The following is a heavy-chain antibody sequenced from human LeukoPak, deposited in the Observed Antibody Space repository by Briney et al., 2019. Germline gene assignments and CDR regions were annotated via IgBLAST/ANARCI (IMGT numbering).Heavy chain of an antibody. J-gene: IGHJ6*04. CDR1: GGSFSGYY. CDR2: INHSGST. V-gene: IGHV4-34*01. CDR3: ARGSYQSPRYCSSTSCYYYGMDV. Sequence: SETLSLTCAVYGGSFSGYYWSWIRQPPGKGLEWIGEINHSGSTNYNPSLKSRVTISVDMSKNQFSLKLSSVTAADTAVYYCARGSYQSPRYCSSTSCYYYGMDVWGKGTTVTVSS. D-gene: IGHD2-2*01.